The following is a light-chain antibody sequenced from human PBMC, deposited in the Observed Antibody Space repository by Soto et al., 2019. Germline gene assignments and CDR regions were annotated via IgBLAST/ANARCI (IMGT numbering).Light chain of an antibody. V-gene: IGKV3-20*01. CDR3: QHYCSSPST. CDR2: GAS. CDR1: QSVSSSY. J-gene: IGKJ2*02. Sequence: EIVLTQSPGTLSLSPGERATLSCRASQSVSSSYLAWYQQKPGQAPSLLIYGASSRATGIPARFGGSGSGTDFTLTISRLEPEDFAVYYCQHYCSSPSTFGQGTKVEIK.